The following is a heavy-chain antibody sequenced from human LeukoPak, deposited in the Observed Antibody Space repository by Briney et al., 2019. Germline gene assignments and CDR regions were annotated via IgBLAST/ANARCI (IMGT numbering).Heavy chain of an antibody. J-gene: IGHJ4*02. D-gene: IGHD3-10*01. CDR3: ARGGYSYASGSYGSGPFLD. V-gene: IGHV3-23*01. CDR2: ISGSGVDT. Sequence: GGSLRLSCAAAGFTFSSYAMSWVRQAPGKGLEWVSTISGSGVDTYYADSVKGRFTISRDNSKNTLYLQMNSLRAEDTAVYYCARGGYSYASGSYGSGPFLDWGQGTLVTVSS. CDR1: GFTFSSYA.